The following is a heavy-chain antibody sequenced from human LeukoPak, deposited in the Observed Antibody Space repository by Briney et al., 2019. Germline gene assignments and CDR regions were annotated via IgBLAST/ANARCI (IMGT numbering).Heavy chain of an antibody. CDR2: ISSSGSTI. CDR1: GFTFSDYY. D-gene: IGHD3-22*01. J-gene: IGHJ4*02. V-gene: IGHV3-11*04. CDR3: ARALTYYYDSSGYYPSGY. Sequence: ESGGSLRLSCAASGFTFSDYYMIWIRQAPGKGLEWVSYISSSGSTIYYADSGKGRFTISRDNATNSLYLQMNSLRAEDTAVYYCARALTYYYDSSGYYPSGYWGQGTLVTVSS.